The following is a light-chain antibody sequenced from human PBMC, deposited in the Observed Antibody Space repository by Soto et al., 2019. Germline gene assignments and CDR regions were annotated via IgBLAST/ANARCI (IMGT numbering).Light chain of an antibody. CDR1: SSDVGAYNF. J-gene: IGLJ1*01. Sequence: QPVLTRPASVSGSPGQSITISCTGTSSDVGAYNFVSWHQQHPGKVPKLIIFDVSSRPSGVSDRFSGSKSGNTASLTISGLQAEDEGDYYCSSYTSSSTHVFGSGTKVTVL. CDR3: SSYTSSSTHV. CDR2: DVS. V-gene: IGLV2-14*03.